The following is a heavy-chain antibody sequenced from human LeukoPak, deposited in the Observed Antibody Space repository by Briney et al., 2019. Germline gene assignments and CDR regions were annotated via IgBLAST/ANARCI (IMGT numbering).Heavy chain of an antibody. V-gene: IGHV1-2*02. CDR1: GYTLTELS. CDR3: ARIGPDITTKEVLMACDY. CDR2: INPNSGGT. D-gene: IGHD1-14*01. J-gene: IGHJ4*02. Sequence: GASVKVSCKVSGYTLTELSMHWVRQAPGQGLEWMGWINPNSGGTNYAQKFQGRVTMTRDTSISTAYMELSRLRSDDTAVYYCARIGPDITTKEVLMACDYWGQGTLVTVSS.